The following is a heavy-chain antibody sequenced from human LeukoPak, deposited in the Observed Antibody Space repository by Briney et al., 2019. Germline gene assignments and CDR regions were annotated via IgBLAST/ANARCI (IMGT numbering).Heavy chain of an antibody. CDR3: ARDDGAYYDSSGNDY. CDR2: INTDGSSR. V-gene: IGHV3-74*01. Sequence: GGSLRLSCAASGFTFNNYWMHWVRLVPGKGLVWVSRINTDGSSRHYADSVKGRFTISRDNAKNTVYLQMNSLRGDDTAVYYCARDDGAYYDSSGNDYWGQGTLVTVSS. D-gene: IGHD3-22*01. J-gene: IGHJ4*02. CDR1: GFTFNNYW.